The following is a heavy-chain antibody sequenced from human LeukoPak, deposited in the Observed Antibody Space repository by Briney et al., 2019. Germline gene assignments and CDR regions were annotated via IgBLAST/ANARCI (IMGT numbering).Heavy chain of an antibody. J-gene: IGHJ4*02. CDR2: ISAYNGNT. V-gene: IGHV1-18*01. CDR1: GYTFTSYG. Sequence: ASVKVSCKASGYTFTSYGISWVRQAPGQGLEWMGWISAYNGNTNYAQKLQGRVTMTTDTSTSTAYMELRSLRSDDTAVYYCARAPGLRFLAENDYWGQGTLVTVSS. D-gene: IGHD3-3*01. CDR3: ARAPGLRFLAENDY.